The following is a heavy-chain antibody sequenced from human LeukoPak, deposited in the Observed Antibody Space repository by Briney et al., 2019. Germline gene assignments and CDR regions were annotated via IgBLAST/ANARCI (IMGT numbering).Heavy chain of an antibody. CDR2: ITGSGGST. J-gene: IGHJ4*02. CDR1: GFTFSSYV. Sequence: GGSLRLSCAASGFTFSSYVMNWVRQPPGKGLEWVSAITGSGGSTHYADSVKGRFTISRGSSKNTLYLQMNNLRAEDTAVYYCAKDHLDWGSSFDFWGQGTLVTVSS. V-gene: IGHV3-23*01. CDR3: AKDHLDWGSSFDF. D-gene: IGHD3-9*01.